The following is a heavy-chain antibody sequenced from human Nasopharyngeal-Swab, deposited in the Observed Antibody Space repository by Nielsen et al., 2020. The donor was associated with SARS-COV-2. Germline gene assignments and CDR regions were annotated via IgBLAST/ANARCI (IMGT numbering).Heavy chain of an antibody. Sequence: GSLKISCAASGFTFSSYWMHWVRQAPGKGLVWVSRINSDGSSTSYADSVKGRFTISRDNAKNTLYLQMNSLRAEDTAVYYCAKGTVLEWLLLDYWGQGTLVTVSS. J-gene: IGHJ4*02. V-gene: IGHV3-74*01. CDR1: GFTFSSYW. CDR2: INSDGSST. D-gene: IGHD3-3*01. CDR3: AKGTVLEWLLLDY.